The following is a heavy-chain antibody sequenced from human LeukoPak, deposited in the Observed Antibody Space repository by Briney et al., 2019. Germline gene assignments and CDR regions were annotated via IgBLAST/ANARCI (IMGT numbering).Heavy chain of an antibody. Sequence: ASVKVSCKTSGYAFTDYYMHWVRQAPGQGLEWMGWINPKSGGTIYAQNFQGRVTLTRDMSVSTVYMELSSLRSEDTAVYYCARGVPAAIMGYWFDPWGQGTLVTVSS. V-gene: IGHV1-2*02. CDR3: ARGVPAAIMGYWFDP. J-gene: IGHJ5*02. D-gene: IGHD2-2*02. CDR2: INPKSGGT. CDR1: GYAFTDYY.